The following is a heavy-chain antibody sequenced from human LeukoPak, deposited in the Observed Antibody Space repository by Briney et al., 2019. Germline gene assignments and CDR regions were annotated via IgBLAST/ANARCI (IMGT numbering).Heavy chain of an antibody. CDR2: IYYSGST. Sequence: PSETLSLTCTVSGGSVSSGSYYWSWIRQPPGKGLEWIGYIYYSGSTNYNPSLKSRVTISVDTSKNQFSLKLSSVTAADTAVYYCARTFWSGYYPYYYYGMDVWGQGTTVTVSS. D-gene: IGHD3-3*01. CDR3: ARTFWSGYYPYYYYGMDV. CDR1: GGSVSSGSYY. J-gene: IGHJ6*02. V-gene: IGHV4-61*01.